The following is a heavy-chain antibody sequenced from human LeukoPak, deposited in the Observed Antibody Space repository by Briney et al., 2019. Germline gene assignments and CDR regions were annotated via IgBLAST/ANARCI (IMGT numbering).Heavy chain of an antibody. J-gene: IGHJ4*02. V-gene: IGHV3-30*18. CDR3: AKDVSGWYGFDY. Sequence: PGGSLRLSCAASGFTFSSYGMHWVRQAPGKGLEWVAVISYDGSNKYYADSVKGRFTISRDNSKNTLYLQMNSLRAEDTAVYYCAKDVSGWYGFDYWGQGTLVTVSS. D-gene: IGHD6-19*01. CDR1: GFTFSSYG. CDR2: ISYDGSNK.